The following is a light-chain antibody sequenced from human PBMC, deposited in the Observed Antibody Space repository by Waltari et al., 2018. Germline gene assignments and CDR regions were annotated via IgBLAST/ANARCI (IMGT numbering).Light chain of an antibody. CDR3: QQYINWPPYT. CDR1: QNIHSN. J-gene: IGKJ2*01. Sequence: TMMTQAPTTLSVSPGDRATLSCRASQNIHSNLAWYQQIPGQAPRLLIYGASTGATGIPARFSGSGSGTEFTLTISSMQPEDFAIYYCQQYINWPPYTFGQGTKLEIK. V-gene: IGKV3-15*01. CDR2: GAS.